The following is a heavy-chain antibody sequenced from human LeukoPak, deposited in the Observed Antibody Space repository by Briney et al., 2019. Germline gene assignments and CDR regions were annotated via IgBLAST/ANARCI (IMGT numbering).Heavy chain of an antibody. CDR2: IYTSGST. D-gene: IGHD3-22*01. Sequence: SETLSLTCTVSGDSISSTSYYWDWIRQPPGKGLEWIGSIYTSGSTNYNPSLKSRVTISVDTSKNQFSLKLSSVTAADTAVYYCARTWIVVVMGAFDIWGQGTMVTVSS. CDR1: GDSISSTSYY. CDR3: ARTWIVVVMGAFDI. J-gene: IGHJ3*02. V-gene: IGHV4-39*07.